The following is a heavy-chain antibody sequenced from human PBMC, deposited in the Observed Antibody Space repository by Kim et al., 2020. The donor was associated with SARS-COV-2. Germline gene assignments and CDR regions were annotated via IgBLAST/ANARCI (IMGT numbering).Heavy chain of an antibody. Sequence: SETLSLTCTVSGGSISGSYWSWIRQPPGKALDWIGYTFYSGTTNYNPSLKSRVTISVDTSKNQFSLKLTSVTAADTAVYYCARVKPGSSTSRPPDVYYYYMEVWGKRATVTLSS. V-gene: IGHV4-59*01. J-gene: IGHJ6*03. D-gene: IGHD6-13*01. CDR1: GGSISGSY. CDR3: ARVKPGSSTSRPPDVYYYYMEV. CDR2: TFYSGTT.